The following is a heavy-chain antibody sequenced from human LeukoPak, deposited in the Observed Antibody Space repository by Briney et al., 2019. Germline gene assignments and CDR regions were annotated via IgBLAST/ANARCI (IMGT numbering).Heavy chain of an antibody. CDR2: ISSSSSYI. CDR3: VRGYRSSWFDY. Sequence: GGSLRLSCAASGFTFSSYSMNWVRQAPGKGLEWVSSISSSSSYIYYADSVKGRFTISRDNAKNPLYLQMNSLRVEDTAVYYCVRGYRSSWFDYWGQGTLVTVSS. J-gene: IGHJ5*01. V-gene: IGHV3-21*01. CDR1: GFTFSSYS. D-gene: IGHD6-13*01.